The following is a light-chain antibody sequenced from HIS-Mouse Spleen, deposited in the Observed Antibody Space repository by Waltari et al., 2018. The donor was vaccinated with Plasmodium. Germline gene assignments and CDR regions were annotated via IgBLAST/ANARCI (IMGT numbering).Light chain of an antibody. J-gene: IGKJ3*01. V-gene: IGKV3-15*01. CDR2: CAS. CDR1: QSVSSN. CDR3: HQYNSLSFT. Sequence: EIVMTKSPATLSVSPGERATLSCRASQSVSSNLAWYQQKHGQAPRRLIKCASPRSPGIPARFSGSGSGTEFTLTISSLESEDVAMYYCHQYNSLSFTFGPGTKVEIK.